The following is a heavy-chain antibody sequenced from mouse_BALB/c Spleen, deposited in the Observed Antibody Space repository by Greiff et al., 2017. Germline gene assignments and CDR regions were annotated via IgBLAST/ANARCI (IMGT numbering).Heavy chain of an antibody. Sequence: QVQLKESGPQLVRPGASVKISCKASGYSFTSYWMHWVKQRPGQGLEWIGMIDPSDSETRLNQKFKDKATLTVDKSSSTAYMQLSSPTSEDSAVYYCARRGGLYAMDYWGQGTSVTVSS. V-gene: IGHV1S126*01. CDR3: ARRGGLYAMDY. J-gene: IGHJ4*01. CDR2: IDPSDSET. CDR1: GYSFTSYW.